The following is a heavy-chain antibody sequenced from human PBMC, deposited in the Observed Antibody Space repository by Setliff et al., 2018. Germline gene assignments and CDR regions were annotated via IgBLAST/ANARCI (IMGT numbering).Heavy chain of an antibody. D-gene: IGHD3-3*01. Sequence: GGSLRLSCAASGFTFSSYWMSWVRQAPGKGLEWVSVIYSGGSTYYADSVKGRFTISRDNSKNTLYLQMNSLRAEDTAVYYCARDSRARITIFGVVTNWFDPWGQGTLVTVSS. V-gene: IGHV3-66*01. CDR1: GFTFSSYW. CDR3: ARDSRARITIFGVVTNWFDP. J-gene: IGHJ5*02. CDR2: IYSGGST.